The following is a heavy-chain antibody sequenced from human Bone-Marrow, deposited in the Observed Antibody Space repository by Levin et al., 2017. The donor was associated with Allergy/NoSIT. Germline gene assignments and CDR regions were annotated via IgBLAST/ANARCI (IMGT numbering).Heavy chain of an antibody. CDR3: AGALSKFDC. D-gene: IGHD4/OR15-4a*01. V-gene: IGHV4-34*01. Sequence: ESLKISCAVYGGSFSDYHWSWIRQPPGKGLEWIGEVYYTGDTNYNPSLKSRATISADTSKSQFSLKLNSVTAADTAVYYCAGALSKFDCWGQGTLVTVSS. CDR2: VYYTGDT. CDR1: GGSFSDYH. J-gene: IGHJ4*02.